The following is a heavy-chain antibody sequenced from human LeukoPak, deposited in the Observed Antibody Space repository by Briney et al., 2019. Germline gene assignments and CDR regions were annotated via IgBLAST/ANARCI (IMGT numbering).Heavy chain of an antibody. V-gene: IGHV3-11*05. D-gene: IGHD6-13*01. J-gene: IGHJ4*02. Sequence: GGSLRLSCAASGFTFSDYYMSWIRQAPGKGLEWVSYISSSSSYTNYADSVKGRFTISRDNAKNSLYLQMNSLRAEGTAVYYCARGHSGPSYSSSWNILDYWGQGTLVTVSS. CDR3: ARGHSGPSYSSSWNILDY. CDR1: GFTFSDYY. CDR2: ISSSSSYT.